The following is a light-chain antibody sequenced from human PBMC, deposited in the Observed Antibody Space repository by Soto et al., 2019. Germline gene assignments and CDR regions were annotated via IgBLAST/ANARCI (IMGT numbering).Light chain of an antibody. CDR3: SSYTRSTTVL. Sequence: QSVLTQPASVSGSPGQSITISCAGTSSDVADYKYVSWYQQHPGKAPKLMIYEVSNRPSGVSNRFSGSKSGNTASLTISGLQPEDEADYYGSSYTRSTTVLFGGGTKVTVL. V-gene: IGLV2-14*01. CDR2: EVS. J-gene: IGLJ2*01. CDR1: SSDVADYKY.